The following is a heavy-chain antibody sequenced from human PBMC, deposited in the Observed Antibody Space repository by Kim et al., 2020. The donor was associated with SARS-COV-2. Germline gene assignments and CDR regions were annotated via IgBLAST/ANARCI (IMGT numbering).Heavy chain of an antibody. CDR3: ASDLTTVTRYINYDYGMDG. CDR2: INPSGGSK. J-gene: IGHJ6*02. V-gene: IGHV1-46*01. CDR1: GYTFTSYY. Sequence: ASVKVSCKASGYTFTSYYMHWVRQAPGQGLEWMGIINPSGGSKSYAQKFQGRVTMNRYTSTSTVYMELSSLRSEDTDVYYCASDLTTVTRYINYDYGMDGWGRTTTVIVSS. D-gene: IGHD4-17*01.